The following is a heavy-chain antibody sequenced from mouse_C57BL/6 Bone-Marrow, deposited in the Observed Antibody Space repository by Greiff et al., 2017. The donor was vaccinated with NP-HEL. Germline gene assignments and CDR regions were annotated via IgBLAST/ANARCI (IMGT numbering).Heavy chain of an antibody. V-gene: IGHV5-4*01. CDR2: ISDGGSYT. J-gene: IGHJ2*01. CDR1: GFTFSSYA. D-gene: IGHD3-1*01. Sequence: QLVESWGVVFPPFFSLPLSCAASGFTFSSYAMSWVRQTPEKRLEWVATISDGGSYTYYPDNVKGRFTISRDNAKNNLYLQMSHLKSEDTAMYYCARGNFGYFDYWGQGTTLTVSS. CDR3: ARGNFGYFDY.